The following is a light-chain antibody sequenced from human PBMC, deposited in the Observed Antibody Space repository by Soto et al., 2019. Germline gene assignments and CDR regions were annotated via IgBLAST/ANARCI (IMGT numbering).Light chain of an antibody. V-gene: IGKV1-5*03. CDR3: QHYNSYSEA. CDR1: HSLIKW. Sequence: DILMTQSPTTLSASVGDRVTITCRASHSLIKWLAWYQQKPGKAPKLLIYEASSLQTGVPSRFSGSGSGTEFTLTISSLQPDDFATYYCQHYNSYSEAFGQGTKVDI. CDR2: EAS. J-gene: IGKJ1*01.